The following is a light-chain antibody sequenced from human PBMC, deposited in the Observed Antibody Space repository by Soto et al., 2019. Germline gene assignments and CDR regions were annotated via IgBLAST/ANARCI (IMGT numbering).Light chain of an antibody. CDR3: QQTYNTLPT. V-gene: IGKV1-39*01. Sequence: DIQMTQSPSSLSASVGDRVTITCRASQSISTYLNWYQQKPGKAPKLLIYAASTLQSGVPSRFSGSGSGTEFTLTISSLQPAHFATYYCQQTYNTLPTFGQGTQVEIK. CDR2: AAS. J-gene: IGKJ1*01. CDR1: QSISTY.